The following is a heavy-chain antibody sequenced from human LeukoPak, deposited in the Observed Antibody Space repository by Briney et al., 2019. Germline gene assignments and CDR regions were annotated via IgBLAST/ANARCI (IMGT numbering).Heavy chain of an antibody. CDR3: ARFSRGGDDYGGY. D-gene: IGHD2-21*02. Sequence: GSLRLSCAASGFTLSNHWMIWVRQAPGKGLEWLANIKRDGTDKYYVGSVEGRFTISRDNAKNALYLQMNSLRAEDTAVYYCARFSRGGDDYGGYWGQGTLVTVSS. CDR2: IKRDGTDK. CDR1: GFTLSNHW. V-gene: IGHV3-7*01. J-gene: IGHJ4*02.